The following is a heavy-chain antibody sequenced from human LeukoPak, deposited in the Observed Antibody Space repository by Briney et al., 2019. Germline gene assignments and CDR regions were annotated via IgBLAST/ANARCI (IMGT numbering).Heavy chain of an antibody. CDR1: GFTFSIYA. CDR2: ISFSGGNT. CDR3: AKSQPAAISWFDP. D-gene: IGHD2-2*02. Sequence: PGGSLRLSCAASGFTFSIYAMNWVRQAPGKGLEWVSAISFSGGNTYYADSVKGRFTISKDNSKNTLYLQMNSLRVEDTAVYYCAKSQPAAISWFDPWGQGTLVTVSS. J-gene: IGHJ5*02. V-gene: IGHV3-23*01.